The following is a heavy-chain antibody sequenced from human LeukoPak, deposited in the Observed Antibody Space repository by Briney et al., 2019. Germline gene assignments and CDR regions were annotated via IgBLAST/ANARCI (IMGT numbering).Heavy chain of an antibody. J-gene: IGHJ3*02. V-gene: IGHV3-23*01. Sequence: PGGSLRLSCAASGFTFSSYAMSWVRQAPGKGLEWVSVISGSGGSTYYADSAKGRFTISRDNSKTTLYLQMNSLRAEDTAVYYCAKYSSGWYGSDAFDIWGQGTMVTVSS. CDR3: AKYSSGWYGSDAFDI. CDR2: ISGSGGST. CDR1: GFTFSSYA. D-gene: IGHD6-19*01.